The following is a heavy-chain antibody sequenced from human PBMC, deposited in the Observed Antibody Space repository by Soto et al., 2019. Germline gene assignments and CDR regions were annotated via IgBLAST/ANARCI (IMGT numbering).Heavy chain of an antibody. CDR2: IYPGDSGT. J-gene: IGHJ6*03. Sequence: LGESLKISCKGSGYSFTSYWIGWVRQMLGKGLEWMGIIYPGDSGTRYSPSFQGQVTISADKSISTAYLQWSSLKASDTAVYYCARTAWYSSSWVGRYYYYYMDVWGKGTTVTVSS. CDR3: ARTAWYSSSWVGRYYYYYMDV. CDR1: GYSFTSYW. D-gene: IGHD6-13*01. V-gene: IGHV5-51*01.